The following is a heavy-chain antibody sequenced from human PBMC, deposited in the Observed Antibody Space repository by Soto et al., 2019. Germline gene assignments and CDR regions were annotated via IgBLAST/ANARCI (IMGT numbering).Heavy chain of an antibody. V-gene: IGHV3-30-3*01. Sequence: GGSLRLSCAASGFTFSSYAMHWVRQAPGKGLEWVAIISYDGSNKYYADSVKGRFTISRDNAKNSLYLQMNSLRAEDTAVYYCARDDYPYYDDSSGYNFDYWGQGALVTVSS. CDR3: ARDDYPYYDDSSGYNFDY. CDR2: ISYDGSNK. CDR1: GFTFSSYA. D-gene: IGHD3-22*01. J-gene: IGHJ4*02.